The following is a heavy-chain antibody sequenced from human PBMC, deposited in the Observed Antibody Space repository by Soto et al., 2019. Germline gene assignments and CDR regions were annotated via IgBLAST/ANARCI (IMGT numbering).Heavy chain of an antibody. Sequence: QVQLVQSGAEVKKPGSSVKVSCKASGGTFSSYAISWVRQAPGQGLEWMGGIIPILGTANYAQKFQGRVTITADESTSTAYMELSSLRAEDTAVYYCAREDIVVVPYSGYYYYGMDVWGQGTTVTVSS. V-gene: IGHV1-69*01. CDR1: GGTFSSYA. J-gene: IGHJ6*02. CDR3: AREDIVVVPYSGYYYYGMDV. D-gene: IGHD2-2*01. CDR2: IIPILGTA.